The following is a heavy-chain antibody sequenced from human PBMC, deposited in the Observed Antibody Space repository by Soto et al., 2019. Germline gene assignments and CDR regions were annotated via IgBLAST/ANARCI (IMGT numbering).Heavy chain of an antibody. V-gene: IGHV3-30-3*01. Sequence: GGSLRLSCAASGFTFSSYAMHWVRQAPGKGLEWVAVISYDGSNKYYADSVKGRFTISRDNSKNTLYLQMNSLRAEDTAVYYCARGEDSSGYQNYYYYGMDVWGQGTTVTVSS. D-gene: IGHD3-22*01. CDR3: ARGEDSSGYQNYYYYGMDV. CDR2: ISYDGSNK. J-gene: IGHJ6*02. CDR1: GFTFSSYA.